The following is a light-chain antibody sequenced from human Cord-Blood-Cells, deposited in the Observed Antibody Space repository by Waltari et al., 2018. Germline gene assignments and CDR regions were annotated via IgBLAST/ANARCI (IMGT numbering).Light chain of an antibody. CDR2: DVS. CDR3: CSYAGSYTFV. V-gene: IGLV2-11*01. CDR1: RSDVGGYNH. Sequence: QSALTQPRSVSGSPGQSVTLSCTGTRSDVGGYNHVSWYQTPPGKAPKRMIYDVSKRPSGVPDRFSGSKSGNTASLTISGLQAEDEADYYCCSYAGSYTFVFGGGTKLTVL. J-gene: IGLJ2*01.